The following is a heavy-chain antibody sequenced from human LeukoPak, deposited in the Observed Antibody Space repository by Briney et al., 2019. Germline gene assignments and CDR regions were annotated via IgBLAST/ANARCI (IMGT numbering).Heavy chain of an antibody. Sequence: SETLSLTCAVSGGSISSGGYSWSWIRQPAGKGLEWIGYIYHSGSTYYSPSLKSRVTISVDRSKNQFSLKLSSVTAADTAVYYCARGLSYEFDYWGQGTLATVSS. CDR1: GGSISSGGYS. CDR3: ARGLSYEFDY. CDR2: IYHSGST. V-gene: IGHV4-30-2*01. J-gene: IGHJ4*02. D-gene: IGHD4/OR15-4a*01.